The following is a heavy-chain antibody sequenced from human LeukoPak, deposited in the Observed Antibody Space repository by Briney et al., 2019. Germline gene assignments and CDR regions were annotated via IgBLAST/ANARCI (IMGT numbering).Heavy chain of an antibody. CDR3: ARDCYGDYGYFDL. V-gene: IGHV1-2*04. Sequence: ASVKVSCKASGYTFTGYYMHWVRQAPGQGLEWMGWINPNSGGTNYAQKFQGWVTMTRDTSISTAYMELSRLRSDDTAVYYCARDCYGDYGYFDLWGRGTLVTVSS. J-gene: IGHJ2*01. CDR2: INPNSGGT. CDR1: GYTFTGYY. D-gene: IGHD4-17*01.